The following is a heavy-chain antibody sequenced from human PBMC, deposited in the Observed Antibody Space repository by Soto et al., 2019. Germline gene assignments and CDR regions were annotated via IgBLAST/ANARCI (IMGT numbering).Heavy chain of an antibody. D-gene: IGHD6-13*01. Sequence: QLQLQESGPGLVKPSETLSLTCTVSGGSISSSSDYWGWIRQPPGKGLEWIGSIYYSGRSYYNPSLKSRVTISVDTSKNQFSLKLSSVTAADTAVYYCVRLDGYPLSPWGQGTLVTVSS. CDR3: VRLDGYPLSP. V-gene: IGHV4-39*01. CDR2: IYYSGRS. CDR1: GGSISSSSDY. J-gene: IGHJ5*02.